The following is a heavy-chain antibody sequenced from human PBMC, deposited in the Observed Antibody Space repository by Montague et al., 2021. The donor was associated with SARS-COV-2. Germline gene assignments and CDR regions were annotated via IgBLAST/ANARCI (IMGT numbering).Heavy chain of an antibody. V-gene: IGHV4-39*07. CDR2: IYYSGST. CDR3: ARDTGISGAFDI. CDR1: GGSISSSSYY. J-gene: IGHJ3*02. D-gene: IGHD2-15*01. Sequence: ETLSLTCTVSGGSISSSSYYWGWIRQPPGKGLEWIGSIYYSGSTYYNPSLKSRVTISVDTSKNQFSLKLSSVTAADTAVYYCARDTGISGAFDIWGQGTMVAVSS.